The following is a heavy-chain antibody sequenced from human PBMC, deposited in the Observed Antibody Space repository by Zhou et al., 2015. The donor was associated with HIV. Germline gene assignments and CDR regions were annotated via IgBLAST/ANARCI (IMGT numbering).Heavy chain of an antibody. V-gene: IGHV1-69*01. Sequence: QVQLVQAGGEVKKPGSSVKVSCKASGGTFSSYAISWVRQAPGQGLEWMGGIIPIFETANYAQKFQGRVTITADESTSTAYMELSSLRSEDTAVYYCARMLMPGGLMGGWFDPWGQGTLVTVYS. J-gene: IGHJ5*02. D-gene: IGHD3-16*01. CDR1: GGTFSSYA. CDR3: ARMLMPGGLMGGWFDP. CDR2: IIPIFETA.